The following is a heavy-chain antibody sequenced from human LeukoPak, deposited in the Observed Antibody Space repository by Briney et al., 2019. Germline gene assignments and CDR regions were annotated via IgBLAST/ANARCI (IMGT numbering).Heavy chain of an antibody. J-gene: IGHJ4*02. CDR2: ISWNSGSI. CDR1: GFTFDDYA. D-gene: IGHD6-13*01. CDR3: AKDPQGGAAAVSLRDY. Sequence: GGSLRFSCAASGFTFDDYAMHWVRQAPGKGLEWVSGISWNSGSIGYADSVKGRFTISRDNAKNSLYLQMNSLRAEDTAVYYCAKDPQGGAAAVSLRDYRGQGTLVTVSS. V-gene: IGHV3-9*01.